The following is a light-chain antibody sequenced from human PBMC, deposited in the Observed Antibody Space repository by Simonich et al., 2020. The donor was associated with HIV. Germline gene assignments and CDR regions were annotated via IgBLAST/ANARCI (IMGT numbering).Light chain of an antibody. J-gene: IGKJ2*01. V-gene: IGKV3-15*01. Sequence: EIVMTQSPATLSVSPGERATLSCRASPNVTSNLAWYQQKPGQVPRLLLYGASSRAIGIPARFSGSGSGTEFTLTISSLQSEDFALYYCQQYNNWPPEYTFGQGTKLEIK. CDR1: PNVTSN. CDR3: QQYNNWPPEYT. CDR2: GAS.